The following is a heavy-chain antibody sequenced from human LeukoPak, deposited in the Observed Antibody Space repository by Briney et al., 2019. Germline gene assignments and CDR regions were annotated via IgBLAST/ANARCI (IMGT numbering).Heavy chain of an antibody. CDR3: TTRHGIAAAGTDY. D-gene: IGHD6-13*01. V-gene: IGHV3-15*01. CDR1: GFTFSNAW. CDR2: IKSKTDGGTT. J-gene: IGHJ4*02. Sequence: WGSLRLSCAASGFTFSNAWMSWVRQAPGKGLEWVGRIKSKTDGGTTDYAAPVKGRFTISRDDSKNTLYLQMNSLKTEDTAVYYCTTRHGIAAAGTDYWGQGTLVTVSS.